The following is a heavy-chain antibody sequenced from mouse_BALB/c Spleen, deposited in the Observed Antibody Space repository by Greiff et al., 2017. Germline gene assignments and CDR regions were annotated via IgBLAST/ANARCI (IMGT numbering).Heavy chain of an antibody. J-gene: IGHJ3*01. V-gene: IGHV2-6-4*01. CDR2: IWGGGST. Sequence: VMLVESGPGLVAPSQSLSITCTVSGFSLSRYSVHWVRQPPGKGLEWLGMIWGGGSTDYNSALKSRLSISKDNSKSQVFLKMNSLQTDDTAMYYCARVYYGNEAWFAYWGQGTLVTVSA. D-gene: IGHD2-1*01. CDR1: GFSLSRYS. CDR3: ARVYYGNEAWFAY.